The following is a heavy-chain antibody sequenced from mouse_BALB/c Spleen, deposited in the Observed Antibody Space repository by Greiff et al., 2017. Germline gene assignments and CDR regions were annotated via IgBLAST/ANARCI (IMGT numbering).Heavy chain of an antibody. CDR3: TRDYGSSYDYFDY. J-gene: IGHJ2*01. V-gene: IGHV5-6-4*01. CDR1: GFTFSSYT. CDR2: ISSGGSYT. Sequence: DVKLVESGGGLVKPGGSLKLSCAASGFTFSSYTMSWVRQTPEKRLEWVATISSGGSYTYYPDSVKGRFTISRDNAKNTLYLQMSSLKSEDTAMYYCTRDYGSSYDYFDYWGQGTTLTVSS. D-gene: IGHD1-1*01.